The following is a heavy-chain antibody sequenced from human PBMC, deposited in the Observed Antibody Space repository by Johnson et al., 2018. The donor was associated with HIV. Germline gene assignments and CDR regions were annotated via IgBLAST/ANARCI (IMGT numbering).Heavy chain of an antibody. D-gene: IGHD3-22*01. V-gene: IGHV3-13*01. CDR3: ARDRRNYYDSSGYPDYDAFDI. CDR1: GFTLSSYD. Sequence: VQLVESGGGLVQPGGSLRLSCAASGFTLSSYDIHWVRQATGKGLEWVSAIGTAGDTYYPGSVKGRFTISRENAKNSLYLQMNSLRAGDTAVYYCARDRRNYYDSSGYPDYDAFDIWGQGTMVTVSS. J-gene: IGHJ3*02. CDR2: IGTAGDT.